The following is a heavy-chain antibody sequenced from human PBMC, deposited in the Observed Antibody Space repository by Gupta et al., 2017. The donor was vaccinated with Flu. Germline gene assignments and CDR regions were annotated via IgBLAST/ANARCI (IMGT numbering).Heavy chain of an antibody. J-gene: IGHJ6*02. CDR2: IRRNADGATT. Sequence: EVQLVESGGGLVQPGRSLRLSCTAYGFTFGAYAMGWVRQAPGKGLEWVGFIRRNADGATTEYAASVKGRFTISRDDSKSIAYLQMNSLKTEDTAVYYCTRVGVDTAMGLAYYGMDVWGQGTTVTVSS. V-gene: IGHV3-49*04. D-gene: IGHD5-18*01. CDR3: TRVGVDTAMGLAYYGMDV. CDR1: GFTFGAYA.